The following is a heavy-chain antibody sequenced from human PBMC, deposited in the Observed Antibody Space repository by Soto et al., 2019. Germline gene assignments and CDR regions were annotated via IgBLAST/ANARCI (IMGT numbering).Heavy chain of an antibody. CDR1: GYTFTSYG. CDR3: ARGRYGDY. Sequence: QVHLVQSGAEVKKPGASVKVSCKGSGYTFTSYGITWVRQAPGQGLEWMGWISAHNGNTEYAQKLQGRVTVTRDTSTSTAYMELRSLSSDDTAVYYCARGRYGDYWGQGALFTVSS. V-gene: IGHV1-18*01. J-gene: IGHJ4*02. CDR2: ISAHNGNT. D-gene: IGHD1-1*01.